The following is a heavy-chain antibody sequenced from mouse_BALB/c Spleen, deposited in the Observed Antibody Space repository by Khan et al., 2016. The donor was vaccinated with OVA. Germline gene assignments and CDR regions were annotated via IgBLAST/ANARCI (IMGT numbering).Heavy chain of an antibody. Sequence: EVQLQESGPGLVKPSQSLSLTCTVTGYSITSGYGWNWIRQFPGNKLEWMGYISYSGSTYYNPSLKSRISITRDTAKKQLLLQLNSVTTEDTATYYCARTARIKYWGQGTTLTVSS. CDR3: ARTARIKY. D-gene: IGHD1-2*01. CDR2: ISYSGST. J-gene: IGHJ2*01. CDR1: GYSITSGYG. V-gene: IGHV3-2*02.